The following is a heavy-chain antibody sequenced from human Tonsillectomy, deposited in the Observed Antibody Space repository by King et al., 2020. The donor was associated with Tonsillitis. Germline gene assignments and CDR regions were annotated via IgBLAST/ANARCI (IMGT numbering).Heavy chain of an antibody. CDR1: GFTFDDYA. Sequence: QLVQSGGGLVQPGRSLRLSCAASGFTFDDYAMHWVRQAPGKGLEWVSGISWNSGSIGYADSVKGRFTISRDNAKNSLYLQMNSLRAEDTALYYCANGEYGYWGQGTLVTVSS. V-gene: IGHV3-9*01. D-gene: IGHD3-10*01. CDR3: ANGEYGY. CDR2: ISWNSGSI. J-gene: IGHJ4*02.